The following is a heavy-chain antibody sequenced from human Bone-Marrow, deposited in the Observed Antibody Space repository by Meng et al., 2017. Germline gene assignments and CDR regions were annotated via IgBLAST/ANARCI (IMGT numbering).Heavy chain of an antibody. V-gene: IGHV3-23*01. CDR3: AKMFVTVAGYFQY. CDR1: GSIFSDSD. J-gene: IGHJ4*02. CDR2: ISASLVNI. Sequence: GGSLRLSCVGSGSIFSDSDVHWVRQVPGKGLERVSTISASLVNIYYADSVKGRFTISRDSSRNTLFLQMNGLRAEDTAVYYCAKMFVTVAGYFQYWGQGALVTVSS. D-gene: IGHD3-9*01.